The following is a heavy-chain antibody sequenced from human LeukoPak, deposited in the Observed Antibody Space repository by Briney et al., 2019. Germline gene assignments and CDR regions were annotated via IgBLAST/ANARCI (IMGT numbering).Heavy chain of an antibody. J-gene: IGHJ5*02. V-gene: IGHV1-18*01. CDR2: ISTYTGHT. Sequence: GASVKVSCKASGYTFTSYGISWVRQAPGQGLEWLGWISTYTGHTNYAQKIPGRVTMTTDTSTSTAYMELRGLRSDDTAVYYCARRSRRDWFDPWGQGTLVTVSS. CDR3: ARRSRRDWFDP. CDR1: GYTFTSYG.